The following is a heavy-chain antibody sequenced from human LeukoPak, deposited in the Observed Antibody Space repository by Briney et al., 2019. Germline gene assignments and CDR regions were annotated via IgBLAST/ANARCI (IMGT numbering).Heavy chain of an antibody. D-gene: IGHD4-17*01. CDR3: AKASDYGDYLDY. CDR2: ISYDGSNK. V-gene: IGHV3-30-3*01. Sequence: PGGSLRLSCAASGFTFSSYAMHWVRQAPGKGLEWVAVISYDGSNKYYADSVKGRFTISRDNAKNSLYLQMNSLRVEDTALYYCAKASDYGDYLDYWGQGTLVTVSS. CDR1: GFTFSSYA. J-gene: IGHJ4*02.